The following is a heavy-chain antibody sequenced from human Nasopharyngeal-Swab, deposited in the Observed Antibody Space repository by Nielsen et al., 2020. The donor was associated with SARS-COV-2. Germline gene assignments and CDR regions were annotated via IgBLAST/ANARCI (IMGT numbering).Heavy chain of an antibody. V-gene: IGHV1-24*01. CDR1: GYTLTDLS. J-gene: IGHJ5*02. Sequence: ASVTVSCKVSGYTLTDLSMHWVRQAPGKGLEWMGGFNPEDGETIYAQKFQGRVTMTEDQSTDTAYMELSSLRSEDTAVYYCATAPPIRYGEETGWFDPWGQGTLVTVSS. CDR2: FNPEDGET. D-gene: IGHD4-17*01. CDR3: ATAPPIRYGEETGWFDP.